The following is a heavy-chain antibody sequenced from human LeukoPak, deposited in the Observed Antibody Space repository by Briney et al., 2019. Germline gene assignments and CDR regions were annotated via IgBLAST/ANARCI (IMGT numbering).Heavy chain of an antibody. CDR1: GRSISSGGYS. J-gene: IGHJ4*02. D-gene: IGHD2-2*01. Sequence: TLSLTCALSGRSISSGGYSWSWIRQPGGKGLEWFWYIYYSGSTYYNPSLKSRVTISVDTSKNQFSLKLSSVTAADTAVYYCARQYCSSTSCYGYFDYWGQGTLVTVSS. CDR2: IYYSGST. V-gene: IGHV4-30-4*07. CDR3: ARQYCSSTSCYGYFDY.